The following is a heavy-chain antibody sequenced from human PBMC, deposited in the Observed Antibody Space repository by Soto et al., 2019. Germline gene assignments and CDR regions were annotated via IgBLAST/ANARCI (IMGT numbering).Heavy chain of an antibody. CDR3: AKDLRINLKWFGEPVR. Sequence: QVQLVESGGGVVQPGRSLRLSCAASGFTFSSYGMHWVRQAPGKGLEWVAVISYDGSNKYYADSVKGRFTISRDNSKNTLYLQMNSLRAEDTAVYYCAKDLRINLKWFGEPVRRGQGTLVTVSS. V-gene: IGHV3-30*18. CDR2: ISYDGSNK. J-gene: IGHJ4*02. D-gene: IGHD3-10*01. CDR1: GFTFSSYG.